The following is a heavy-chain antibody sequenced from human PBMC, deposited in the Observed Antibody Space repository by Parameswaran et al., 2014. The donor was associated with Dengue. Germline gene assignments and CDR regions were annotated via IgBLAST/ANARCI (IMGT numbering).Heavy chain of an antibody. CDR2: ISSSSSYI. V-gene: IGHV3-21*01. Sequence: WIRQPPGKGLEWVSSISSSSSYIYYADSVKGRFTISRDNAKNSLYLQMNSLRAEDTAVYYCASLDIVVVVAATHYGMDVWGQGTTVTVSS. J-gene: IGHJ6*02. D-gene: IGHD2-15*01. CDR3: ASLDIVVVVAATHYGMDV.